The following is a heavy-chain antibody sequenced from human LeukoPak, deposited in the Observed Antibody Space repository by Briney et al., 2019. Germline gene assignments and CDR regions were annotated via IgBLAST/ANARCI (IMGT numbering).Heavy chain of an antibody. CDR1: GFTLSRYW. D-gene: IGHD3-10*02. J-gene: IGHJ6*04. CDR3: AELGITMIGGV. Sequence: PGGSLRLSCAASGFTLSRYWRSWVRQAPGKGLEWVSYISSSGSTIYYADSVKGRFTISRDNAKNSLYLQMNSLRAEDTAVYYCAELGITMIGGVWGKGTTVTISS. V-gene: IGHV3-48*03. CDR2: ISSSGSTI.